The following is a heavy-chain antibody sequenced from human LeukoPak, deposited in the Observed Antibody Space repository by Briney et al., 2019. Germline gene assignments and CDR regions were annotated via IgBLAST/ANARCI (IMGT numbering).Heavy chain of an antibody. CDR1: GFTFSIYE. D-gene: IGHD2-15*01. CDR2: NNTTGTHI. CDR3: ARDPPCSGHYFHY. V-gene: IGHV3-48*03. J-gene: IGHJ4*02. Sequence: GGSLILSCAASGFTFSIYEMNCVRQARGERLECFSYNNTTGTHIYYEDHVQRRFTISSDNAKNSLYLQMNRLGAEDTALYHCARDPPCSGHYFHYWGQGTLVRVAS.